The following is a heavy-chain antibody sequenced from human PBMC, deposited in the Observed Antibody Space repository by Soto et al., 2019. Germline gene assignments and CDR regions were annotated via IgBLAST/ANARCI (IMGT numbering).Heavy chain of an antibody. J-gene: IGHJ6*02. Sequence: GESLKISCKGSGYSFTSYWIGWVRQMPGKGLEWMGIIYPGDSDTRYSPSFQGQVTISADKSISTAYLQWSSLKASDTAIYYCARTAAAGEYYYGVDVWGQGTLVTVSS. CDR2: IYPGDSDT. V-gene: IGHV5-51*01. D-gene: IGHD6-13*01. CDR1: GYSFTSYW. CDR3: ARTAAAGEYYYGVDV.